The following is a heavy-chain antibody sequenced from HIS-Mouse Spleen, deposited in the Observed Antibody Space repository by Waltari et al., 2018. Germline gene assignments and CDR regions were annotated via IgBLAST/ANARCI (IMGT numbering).Heavy chain of an antibody. D-gene: IGHD1-26*01. V-gene: IGHV4-34*01. CDR1: GGSFSGYY. J-gene: IGHJ3*02. Sequence: QVQLQQWGAGLLKPSETLSLTCAVYGGSFSGYYWSWIRQPPGKGLEWIGEINHSGSTNYNPSLKSRVTISVDTSKNQFSLKLSSVTAADTAVYYCARGVSGSYWDAFDIWGQGTMVTVSS. CDR2: INHSGST. CDR3: ARGVSGSYWDAFDI.